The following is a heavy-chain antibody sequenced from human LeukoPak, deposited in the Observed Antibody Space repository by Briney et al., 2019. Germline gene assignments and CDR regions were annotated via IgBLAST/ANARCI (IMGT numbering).Heavy chain of an antibody. CDR2: IYYSGST. V-gene: IGHV4-59*01. CDR1: GGSISSYY. Sequence: PSEILSLTCTVSGGSISSYYWSWIRQPPGKGLEWIGYIYYSGSTNYNPSLKSRVTISVDTSKNQFSLKLSSVTAADTAVYYCARDAGYGDYVWGQGTLVTVSS. CDR3: ARDAGYGDYV. J-gene: IGHJ4*02. D-gene: IGHD4-17*01.